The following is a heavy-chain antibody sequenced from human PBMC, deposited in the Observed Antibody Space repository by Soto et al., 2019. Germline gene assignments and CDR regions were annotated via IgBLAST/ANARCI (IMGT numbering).Heavy chain of an antibody. V-gene: IGHV4-61*01. CDR2: VSYSGST. D-gene: IGHD3-16*01. J-gene: IGHJ3*02. CDR3: ATSPRFALAI. CDR1: GGSVSGGNYY. Sequence: QVQLQESGPGLVKPSETLSLSCTVSGGSVSGGNYYWSWIRQPPGTGLEWIGYVSYSGSTNYNPSLKSRVTIAVDTSKSQFSLHLSSVTAADTAVYYCATSPRFALAIWGQGTMVIVSA.